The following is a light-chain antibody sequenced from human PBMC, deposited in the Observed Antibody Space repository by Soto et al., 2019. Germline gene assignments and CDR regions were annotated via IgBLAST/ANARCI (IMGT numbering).Light chain of an antibody. J-gene: IGKJ4*01. CDR2: GAS. Sequence: EIVLTQSPGTLSLSPGEIATLSCRASQSVSSSYLSWYQQKPGQAPRLLIYGASSSATGIPDRFSGSGSGADFTLTLSRLEPEDFAVYYCQQYGSXPLTCGGGTKV. V-gene: IGKV3-20*01. CDR1: QSVSSSY. CDR3: QQYGSXPLT.